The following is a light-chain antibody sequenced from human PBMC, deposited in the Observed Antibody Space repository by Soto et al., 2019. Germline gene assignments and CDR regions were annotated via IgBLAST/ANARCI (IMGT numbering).Light chain of an antibody. CDR3: SSYTTSNTRQIV. CDR2: DVS. Sequence: QSVLTQPASVSGSPGQSITISCTGTSSDVGGYNYVSWYQHHPGKAPKLIIYDVSNRPSGVSNPFSGSKSSNTASLTISGLQPEDEADYYCSSYTTSNTRQIVFGTGTRSPS. CDR1: SSDVGGYNY. J-gene: IGLJ1*01. V-gene: IGLV2-14*03.